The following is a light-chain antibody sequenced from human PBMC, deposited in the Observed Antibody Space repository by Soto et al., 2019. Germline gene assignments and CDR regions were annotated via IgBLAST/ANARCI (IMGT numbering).Light chain of an antibody. V-gene: IGKV3-11*01. CDR3: QQYSRAPIT. Sequence: EIVLTQSPATLSLSPGERATLSCRASQSVSSYLAWYQQKPGQAPRLLIYDASNRATGIPARFSGSGSGTDFTLTISRLEPEDSAVYYCQQYSRAPITFGQGTRLEIK. J-gene: IGKJ5*01. CDR1: QSVSSY. CDR2: DAS.